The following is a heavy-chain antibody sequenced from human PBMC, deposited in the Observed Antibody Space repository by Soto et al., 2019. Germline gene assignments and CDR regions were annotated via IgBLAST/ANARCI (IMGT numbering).Heavy chain of an antibody. J-gene: IGHJ3*02. D-gene: IGHD2-15*01. CDR3: AKYLYSGTCPAAFDI. CDR2: ISWNSGSI. V-gene: IGHV3-9*01. Sequence: GGSVRLSCAASGFTFDDYAMHWVRQALGKGLEWVSGISWNSGSIGYADSVKGRFTISRDNAKNSLYLQMNSLRAEDTALYYCAKYLYSGTCPAAFDIWGQGTMVTVSS. CDR1: GFTFDDYA.